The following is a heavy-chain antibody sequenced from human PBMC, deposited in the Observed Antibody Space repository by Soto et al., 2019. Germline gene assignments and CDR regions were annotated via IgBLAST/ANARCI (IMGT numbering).Heavy chain of an antibody. D-gene: IGHD6-6*01. Sequence: GGSLRLSCAASGFTFSSYAMSWVRQAPGKGLEWVSAISGSGGSTYYADSVKGRFTISRDNSKNTLYLQMNSLRAEDTAVYYCAKDFGVPRDEYSSSPRPLVFDYWGQGTLVTVSS. J-gene: IGHJ4*02. CDR2: ISGSGGST. CDR1: GFTFSSYA. CDR3: AKDFGVPRDEYSSSPRPLVFDY. V-gene: IGHV3-23*01.